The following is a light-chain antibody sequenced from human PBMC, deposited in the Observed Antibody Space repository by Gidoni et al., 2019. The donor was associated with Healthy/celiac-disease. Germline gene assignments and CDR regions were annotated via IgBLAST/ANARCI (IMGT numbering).Light chain of an antibody. Sequence: NFLLPQPHSVSASPGKTVTISCTRSSGSIASNYGQWYQQRPGSSPTTVIYEDNQRPSGVPDRFSGSIDSSSNSASLTISGLKTEDEADYYCQSYDSSTLVFGGGTKLTVL. CDR1: SGSIASNY. CDR2: EDN. V-gene: IGLV6-57*01. CDR3: QSYDSSTLV. J-gene: IGLJ3*02.